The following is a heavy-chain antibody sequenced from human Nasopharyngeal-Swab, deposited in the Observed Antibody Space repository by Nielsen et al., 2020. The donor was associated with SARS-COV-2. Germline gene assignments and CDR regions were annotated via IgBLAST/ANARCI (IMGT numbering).Heavy chain of an antibody. CDR3: ARLAVLDQLRATLFDY. CDR2: IIPIFGTA. CDR1: GGTFSSYA. D-gene: IGHD2-2*01. Sequence: SVKVSCKASGGTFSSYAISWVRQVPGQGLEWMGGIIPIFGTANYAQKFQGRVTITADESTSTAYMELSSLRSEDTAVYYCARLAVLDQLRATLFDYWGQGTLVTVSS. J-gene: IGHJ4*02. V-gene: IGHV1-69*13.